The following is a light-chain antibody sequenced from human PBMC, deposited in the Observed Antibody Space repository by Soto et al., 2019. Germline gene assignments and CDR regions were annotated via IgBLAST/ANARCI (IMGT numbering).Light chain of an antibody. CDR2: GAP. J-gene: IGKJ1*01. V-gene: IGKV3-20*01. CDR3: QQYGRTSWT. CDR1: QSVSSIY. Sequence: EIVLTQSPGTLSLSPGERATISCRASQSVSSIYFAWYQQKPGQAPRLLIYGAPSRATGIPDRFSGSGSGTDFTLTISRLEPEDFAVYYCQQYGRTSWTFGQGTKVDI.